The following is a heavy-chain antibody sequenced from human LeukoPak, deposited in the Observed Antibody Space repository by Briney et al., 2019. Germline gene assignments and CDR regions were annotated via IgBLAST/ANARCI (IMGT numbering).Heavy chain of an antibody. CDR3: AREHMVRGVINR. Sequence: PSETLSLTCTVSGGSISNYYWSWIRQPAGKRLEWLGRIYSSGSTKYNPSLESRVTVSVDTSKNQFSLKLSSVTAADTAVYYCAREHMVRGVINRWGQGALVTVSS. J-gene: IGHJ4*02. V-gene: IGHV4-4*07. CDR1: GGSISNYY. CDR2: IYSSGST. D-gene: IGHD3-10*01.